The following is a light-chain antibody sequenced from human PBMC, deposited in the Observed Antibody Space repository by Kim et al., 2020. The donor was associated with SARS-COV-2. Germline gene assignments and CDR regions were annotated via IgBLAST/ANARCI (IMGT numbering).Light chain of an antibody. Sequence: GYNYVSWYQQYPGKAPKLMIYDVTKRPSGVPDRFTGSKSGNTASPTISGLQAEDEADYYCCSYAGSYRVFGTGTKVTVL. CDR1: GYNY. CDR2: DVT. CDR3: CSYAGSYRV. V-gene: IGLV2-11*03. J-gene: IGLJ1*01.